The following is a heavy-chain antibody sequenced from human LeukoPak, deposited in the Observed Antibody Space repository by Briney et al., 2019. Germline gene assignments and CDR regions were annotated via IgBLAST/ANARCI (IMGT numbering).Heavy chain of an antibody. CDR3: VRDSMVRGVLSSIY. V-gene: IGHV3-48*04. Sequence: GGSLRLSCAASGFTFSSYNMNWVRQAPGKGLEWVSYINTYSNTIYYADSVKGRFTISRDNAKNSLYLQMNSLRAEDTAVYYCVRDSMVRGVLSSIYWGQGTLVTVSS. J-gene: IGHJ4*02. CDR2: INTYSNTI. CDR1: GFTFSSYN. D-gene: IGHD3-10*01.